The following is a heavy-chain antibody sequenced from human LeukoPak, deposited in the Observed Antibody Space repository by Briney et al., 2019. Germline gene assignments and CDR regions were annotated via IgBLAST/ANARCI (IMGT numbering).Heavy chain of an antibody. CDR1: GGSISSSSYY. V-gene: IGHV4-39*01. J-gene: IGHJ6*03. CDR2: IYYSGST. D-gene: IGHD6-13*01. CDR3: ASNIIAAAGSYYYYYMDV. Sequence: ASETLSLTCTVSGGSISSSSYYWGWIRQPPGKGLEWIGSIYYSGSTYYNPSLKSRVTISVDTSKNQFSLKLSSVTAADTAVYYCASNIIAAAGSYYYYYMDVWGKGTTVTVSS.